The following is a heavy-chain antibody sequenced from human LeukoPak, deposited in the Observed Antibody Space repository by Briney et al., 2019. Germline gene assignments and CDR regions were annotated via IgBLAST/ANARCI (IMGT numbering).Heavy chain of an antibody. CDR2: ISGSGGST. D-gene: IGHD3-3*01. V-gene: IGHV3-23*01. J-gene: IGHJ4*02. Sequence: GGSLRLSCAASGFTFSSYAMSWVRQAPGKGLEWVSAISGSGGSTYYADSVKGRFTISRDNSKNTLYLQLNSLSAEDTAMYYCAKEGESGYSGGFDHWGQGTLVTVSS. CDR3: AKEGESGYSGGFDH. CDR1: GFTFSSYA.